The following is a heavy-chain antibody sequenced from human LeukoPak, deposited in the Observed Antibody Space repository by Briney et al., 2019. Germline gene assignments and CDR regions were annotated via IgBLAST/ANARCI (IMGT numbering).Heavy chain of an antibody. Sequence: PGGSLRLSCAAFGFTFSSYAMHWVRQAPGKGLEWVAVISYDGSNKYYADSVKGRFTISRDNSKNTLYLQMNSLRAEDTAVYYCARGGDRGSYVFDYWGQGTLVTVSS. CDR1: GFTFSSYA. CDR2: ISYDGSNK. D-gene: IGHD1-26*01. J-gene: IGHJ4*02. V-gene: IGHV3-30-3*01. CDR3: ARGGDRGSYVFDY.